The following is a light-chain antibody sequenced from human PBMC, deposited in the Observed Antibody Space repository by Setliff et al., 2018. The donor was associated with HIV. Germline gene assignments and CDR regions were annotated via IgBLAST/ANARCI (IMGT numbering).Light chain of an antibody. CDR1: SSDVGGYDF. J-gene: IGLJ1*01. CDR2: DVS. CDR3: ASYRSPATYV. Sequence: ALTQPASVSGSPGQSITISCIGTSSDVGGYDFVSWYQQRPGKAPKLIIFDVSERPSGVSHRFSGSKSGNTASLTISGLQTEDEADYFCASYRSPATYVFGIGTKAPS. V-gene: IGLV2-14*03.